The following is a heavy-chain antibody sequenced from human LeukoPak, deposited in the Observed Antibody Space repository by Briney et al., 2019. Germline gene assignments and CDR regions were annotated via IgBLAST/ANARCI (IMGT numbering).Heavy chain of an antibody. CDR3: ARGLGDSRGYYYFDS. V-gene: IGHV3-64*01. CDR1: GFTFSTYA. D-gene: IGHD3-22*01. CDR2: ISTNGDSA. J-gene: IGHJ4*02. Sequence: PGGSLRLSCAASGFTFSTYAMHWVRQAPGKGLEYVSVISTNGDSAYYANSVKGRFTISRDNSKNTLYLQMGSLRTDDMAVYYCARGLGDSRGYYYFDSWGQGTLVTVSS.